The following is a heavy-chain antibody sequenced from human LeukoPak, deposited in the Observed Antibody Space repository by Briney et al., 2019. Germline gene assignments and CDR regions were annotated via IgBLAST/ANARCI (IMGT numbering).Heavy chain of an antibody. CDR1: GLNSGNYW. J-gene: IGHJ3*02. CDR3: ARDLSPADSGHYLDAFDI. V-gene: IGHV3-7*01. CDR2: IKREGSVT. Sequence: RGSLRLSRVGSGLNSGNYWMTWVRQAPGKGLERVANIKREGSVTNYVDSVKGRFSISIDKAKSSLFLQANSLRAEDTAVYYCARDLSPADSGHYLDAFDIWGQGTMVTVSS. D-gene: IGHD3-22*01.